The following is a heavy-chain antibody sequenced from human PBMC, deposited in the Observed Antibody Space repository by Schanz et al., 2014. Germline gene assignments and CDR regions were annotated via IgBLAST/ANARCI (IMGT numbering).Heavy chain of an antibody. V-gene: IGHV3-23*04. CDR2: INTADTT. J-gene: IGHJ4*02. D-gene: IGHD3-9*01. CDR3: ARGVDILTAFDY. Sequence: DVQLAESGGGLVQPGGSLRLSCAASGFTLSSYALSWVRQSPGKGLEWVSAINTADTTYYADSVKGRFTVSRDNSKNTVYLHMNSLRDEDTAVYYCARGVDILTAFDYWDQGTLVVVSS. CDR1: GFTLSSYA.